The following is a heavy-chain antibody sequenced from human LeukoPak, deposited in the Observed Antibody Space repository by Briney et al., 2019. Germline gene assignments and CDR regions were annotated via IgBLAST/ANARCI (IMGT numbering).Heavy chain of an antibody. CDR3: ASPRERHRDYGEFDLDY. CDR1: GFTFSSYG. J-gene: IGHJ4*02. Sequence: GGSQRLSCAASGFTFSSYGMHWVRQAPGKGLEWVAVISYDGSNKYYADSVKGRFTISRDNSKNTLYLQMNSLRAEDTAVYYCASPRERHRDYGEFDLDYWGQGTLVTVSS. D-gene: IGHD4-17*01. CDR2: ISYDGSNK. V-gene: IGHV3-30*03.